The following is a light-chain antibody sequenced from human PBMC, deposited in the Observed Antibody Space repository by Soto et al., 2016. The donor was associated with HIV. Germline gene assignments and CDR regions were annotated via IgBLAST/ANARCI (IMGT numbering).Light chain of an antibody. V-gene: IGKV1-9*01. J-gene: IGKJ4*01. Sequence: DVQMTQSPSSLSASVGDRVTITCRASQDISNSLAWYQQKPGKAPKLLLYAASTLESGVPSRFSGSGSGTEFTLTISSLQPEDFATYYCQQLNTYPRALTFGGGTKVEIK. CDR3: QQLNTYPRALT. CDR1: QDISNS. CDR2: AAS.